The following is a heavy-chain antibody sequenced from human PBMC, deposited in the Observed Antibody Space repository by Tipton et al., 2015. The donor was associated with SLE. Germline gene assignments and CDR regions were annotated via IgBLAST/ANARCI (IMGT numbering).Heavy chain of an antibody. CDR2: IYTTGNT. CDR3: ARGSYSGGWYSDIFDI. Sequence: LRLSCTVSGGSTRPYYWAWIRHPAGKGLEWIGRIYTTGNTNYNPSLKSRVTISVDTSKNQFSLKLISVTAADTAVYYCARGSYSGGWYSDIFDIWGQGTMVTVSS. V-gene: IGHV4-4*07. J-gene: IGHJ3*02. CDR1: GGSTRPYY. D-gene: IGHD6-19*01.